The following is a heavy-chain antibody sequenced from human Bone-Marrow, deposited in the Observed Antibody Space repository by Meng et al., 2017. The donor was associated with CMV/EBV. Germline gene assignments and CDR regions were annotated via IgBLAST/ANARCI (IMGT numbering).Heavy chain of an antibody. CDR2: ISYDGSNN. Sequence: LKIPCLASGFTFSSYAIHRVRQAPGKGLESVAVISYDGSNNYYADSVKGRFTISRDNSKKTLYLQMDSLRAEDTAGYYCARGRGIYFDYWGQGTLVTVSS. CDR3: ARGRGIYFDY. V-gene: IGHV3-30-3*01. J-gene: IGHJ4*02. CDR1: GFTFSSYA. D-gene: IGHD3-16*01.